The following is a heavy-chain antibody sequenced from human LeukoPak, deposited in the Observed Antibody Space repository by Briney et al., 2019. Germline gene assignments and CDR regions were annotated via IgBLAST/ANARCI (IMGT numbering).Heavy chain of an antibody. CDR3: AGWYDSNGYA. Sequence: GGSLRLSCAASAFTFSSYSMNWVRQAPGKGLDWVSAISDSGDNKQYADSVKGRFTISRDNSKNTLYLQMNNLRVEDTAVYYCAGWYDSNGYAWGQGTLVTVSS. J-gene: IGHJ5*02. D-gene: IGHD3-22*01. CDR1: AFTFSSYS. CDR2: ISDSGDNK. V-gene: IGHV3-23*01.